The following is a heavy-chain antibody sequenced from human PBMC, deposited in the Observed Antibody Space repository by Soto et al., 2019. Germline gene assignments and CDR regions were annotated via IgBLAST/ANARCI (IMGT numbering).Heavy chain of an antibody. J-gene: IGHJ4*02. CDR2: IWYDGSNK. D-gene: IGHD5-18*01. CDR3: GRDGALGDTAVVDS. V-gene: IGHV3-33*01. Sequence: QVQLVESGGGVVQPGKSLRLSCAASGFTFSTYGMHWVRQAPGKGLEWVAVIWYDGSNKYHGDSSKGRFTISRDNSKKTLYLQMNNLRAEDTAVYYCGRDGALGDTAVVDSWGQGTLVIVSS. CDR1: GFTFSTYG.